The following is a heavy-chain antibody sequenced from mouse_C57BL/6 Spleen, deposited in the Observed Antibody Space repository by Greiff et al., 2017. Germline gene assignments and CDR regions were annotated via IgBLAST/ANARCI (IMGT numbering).Heavy chain of an antibody. CDR1: GYTFTSYW. CDR2: IDPSDSYT. V-gene: IGHV1-69*01. CDR3: ARRGNWDPFDY. Sequence: QVQLKQPGAELVMPGASVKLSCKASGYTFTSYWMHWVKQRPGQGLEWIGEIDPSDSYTNYNQKFKGKSTLTVDKSSSTAYMQLSSLTSEDSAVYYCARRGNWDPFDYWGQGTTLTVSS. J-gene: IGHJ2*01. D-gene: IGHD4-1*01.